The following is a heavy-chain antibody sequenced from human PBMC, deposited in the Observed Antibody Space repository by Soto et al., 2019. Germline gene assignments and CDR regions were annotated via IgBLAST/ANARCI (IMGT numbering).Heavy chain of an antibody. V-gene: IGHV4-59*08. CDR2: IHYSGST. D-gene: IGHD2-21*01. CDR1: GDSISSYY. CDR3: ARLNGYCVGTNCHGYYGMDV. Sequence: SETLSLTCTVSGDSISSYYWSWIRQPPGQGLEWIGYIHYSGSTNYNPSLKSRVTISVDTSKNQFSLRLSSVTAADTAVYYCARLNGYCVGTNCHGYYGMDVWGQGTTVTVSS. J-gene: IGHJ6*02.